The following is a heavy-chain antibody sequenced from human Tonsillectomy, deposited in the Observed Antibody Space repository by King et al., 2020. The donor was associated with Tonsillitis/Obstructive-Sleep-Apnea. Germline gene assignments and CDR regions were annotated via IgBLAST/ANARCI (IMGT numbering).Heavy chain of an antibody. Sequence: QLQESGPGLVKPSETLSLTCTVSGGSISTYYWSWIRQPAGKGLEWIGRIYTSGSTNYNPSLKSRVTMSVDTSKNQFSLKLNSLTAADTAVYYCARVHYYDSLHTFDIWGQGTMVTVSS. J-gene: IGHJ3*02. CDR3: ARVHYYDSLHTFDI. CDR2: IYTSGST. D-gene: IGHD3-22*01. CDR1: GGSISTYY. V-gene: IGHV4-4*07.